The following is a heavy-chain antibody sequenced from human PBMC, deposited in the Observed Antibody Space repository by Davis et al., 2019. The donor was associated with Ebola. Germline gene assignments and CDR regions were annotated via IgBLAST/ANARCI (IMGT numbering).Heavy chain of an antibody. J-gene: IGHJ6*03. V-gene: IGHV3-23*01. Sequence: PGGSLRLSCVASGFTFSSYGMSWVRQAPGKGLEWVAIISGSGGSTHYVDSVKGRFTISRDNSKNSLYLQMNSLRAEDTAVYYCAKDVAIVGVDIRGMENCYMDVWGKGTTVTVSS. CDR1: GFTFSSYG. CDR2: ISGSGGST. D-gene: IGHD3-3*02. CDR3: AKDVAIVGVDIRGMENCYMDV.